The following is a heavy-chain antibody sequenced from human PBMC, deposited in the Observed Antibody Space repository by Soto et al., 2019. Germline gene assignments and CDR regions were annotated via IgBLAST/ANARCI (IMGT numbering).Heavy chain of an antibody. CDR3: ARAGGGSGGSIVVVVAATRDYYGMDV. CDR2: INPNSGGT. CDR1: GYTFTGYY. V-gene: IGHV1-2*04. J-gene: IGHJ6*02. Sequence: ASVKVSCKASGYTFTGYYIHWVRQAPGQGLEWMGWINPNSGGTNYAQKFQGWVTMTRDTSISTAYMELSRLRSDDTAVYYCARAGGGSGGSIVVVVAATRDYYGMDVWGQGTTVTVSS. D-gene: IGHD2-15*01.